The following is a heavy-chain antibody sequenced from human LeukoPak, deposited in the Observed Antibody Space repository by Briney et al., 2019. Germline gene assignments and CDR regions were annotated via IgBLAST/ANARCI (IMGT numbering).Heavy chain of an antibody. CDR2: IAGSSDYI. J-gene: IGHJ4*02. CDR3: ARDTDSRNWNGLFDH. CDR1: GFTFSSYS. V-gene: IGHV3-21*01. Sequence: GGSLRLSCAASGFTFSSYSMNWVRQAPGKGLEWVSSIAGSSDYIYYADSVKGRFTISRDNAKNSLYLQMNSLRAEDTAVYYCARDTDSRNWNGLFDHWGQGALVTVSS. D-gene: IGHD6-13*01.